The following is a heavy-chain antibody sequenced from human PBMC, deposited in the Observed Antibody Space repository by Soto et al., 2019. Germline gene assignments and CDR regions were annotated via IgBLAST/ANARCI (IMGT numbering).Heavy chain of an antibody. CDR3: ARELRYCSSTSCYFSSHAFDI. Sequence: GGSLRLSCAASGFTFSDYYMSWIRQAPGKGLEWVSYISSSGSTIYYADSVKGRFTISRDNAKNSLYLQMNSLRAEDTAVYYCARELRYCSSTSCYFSSHAFDIWGQGTMVTVSS. D-gene: IGHD2-2*01. CDR1: GFTFSDYY. J-gene: IGHJ3*02. CDR2: ISSSGSTI. V-gene: IGHV3-11*01.